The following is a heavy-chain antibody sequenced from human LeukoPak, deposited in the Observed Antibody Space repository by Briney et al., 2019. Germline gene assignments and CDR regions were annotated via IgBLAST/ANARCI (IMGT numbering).Heavy chain of an antibody. CDR1: DGYFSATY. CDR2: INHSGST. Sequence: SETLSLTCGVYDGYFSATYWISIRQPPGKGLEWIGEINHSGSTNYNPSLKSRVTISVDTSKNQFTLKLSSVTAADTAVYYCARRLLHRKGFDYWGQGTLVTVSS. D-gene: IGHD2-21*02. J-gene: IGHJ4*02. CDR3: ARRLLHRKGFDY. V-gene: IGHV4-34*01.